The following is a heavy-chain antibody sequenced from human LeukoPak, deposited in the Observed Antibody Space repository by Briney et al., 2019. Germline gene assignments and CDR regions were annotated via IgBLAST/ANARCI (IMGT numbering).Heavy chain of an antibody. J-gene: IGHJ4*02. Sequence: ASVKVSCKASGGTFSSYAISWVRQAPGQGLEWMGGIIPIFGTANYAQKFQGRVTITADESTSTAYMELSSLRSEDTAVYYCARLIAVAGNDFDYWGQGTLVTVSS. V-gene: IGHV1-69*13. CDR2: IIPIFGTA. CDR3: ARLIAVAGNDFDY. D-gene: IGHD6-19*01. CDR1: GGTFSSYA.